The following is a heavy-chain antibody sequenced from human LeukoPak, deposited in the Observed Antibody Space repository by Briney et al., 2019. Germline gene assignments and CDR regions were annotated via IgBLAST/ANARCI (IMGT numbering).Heavy chain of an antibody. CDR1: GFTFSTYG. CDR3: AKETD. CDR2: IRFDGSSK. V-gene: IGHV3-30*02. J-gene: IGHJ4*02. Sequence: GGSLRLSCAASGFTFSTYGMHWVRRAPGKGLEWVAFIRFDGSSKYYADSVKGRFTVSRDNSKNTLYLQVNSLRPDDTAVYYCAKETDWGQGTLVTVSS.